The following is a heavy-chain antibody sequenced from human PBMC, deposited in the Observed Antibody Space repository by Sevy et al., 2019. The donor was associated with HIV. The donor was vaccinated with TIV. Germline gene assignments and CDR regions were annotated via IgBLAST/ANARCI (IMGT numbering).Heavy chain of an antibody. CDR1: GFTFSSYW. J-gene: IGHJ6*02. Sequence: GGSLRLSCAASGFTFSSYWMSWVRQAPGKGLEWVANIKQDGSEEYYVDSVKGRFTISRDNAKNSLYLQMNSLRAEDTAVYYGARDRRVNWDTAMVPYYYYYGMDVWGQGTTVTVSS. CDR2: IKQDGSEE. V-gene: IGHV3-7*01. CDR3: ARDRRVNWDTAMVPYYYYYGMDV. D-gene: IGHD5-18*01.